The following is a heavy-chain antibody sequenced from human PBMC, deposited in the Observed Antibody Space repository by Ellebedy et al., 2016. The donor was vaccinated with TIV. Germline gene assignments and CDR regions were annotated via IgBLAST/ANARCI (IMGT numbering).Heavy chain of an antibody. CDR3: AKDSNSFGYGFDL. CDR2: LFYTGNT. V-gene: IGHV4-59*02. CDR1: GASVTSYH. J-gene: IGHJ6*02. Sequence: MPSETLSLTCTVSGASVTSYHWSWIRQSPGKGLEYIGCLFYTGNTNYTPSLESRVTISADTSKNQVSLTLTSVSAADAGIYYCAKDSNSFGYGFDLWGLGTTVNVSS. D-gene: IGHD3-10*01.